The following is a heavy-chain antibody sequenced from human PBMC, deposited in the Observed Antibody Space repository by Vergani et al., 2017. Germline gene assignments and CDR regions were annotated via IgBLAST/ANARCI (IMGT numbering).Heavy chain of an antibody. CDR2: IKQDGSGK. D-gene: IGHD3-22*01. V-gene: IGHV3-7*03. Sequence: EVQLVESGGGLVQPGGSLRLSCAASGFIFSSYWMSWVRQAPGKGLEWVANIKQDGSGKYYVDSVKGRFTISRDNAKNSLYLQMNSRRAEDTAVYYCARSGQGLDYYDSSGYYGGLDYWGQGTLVTVSS. CDR3: ARSGQGLDYYDSSGYYGGLDY. CDR1: GFIFSSYW. J-gene: IGHJ4*02.